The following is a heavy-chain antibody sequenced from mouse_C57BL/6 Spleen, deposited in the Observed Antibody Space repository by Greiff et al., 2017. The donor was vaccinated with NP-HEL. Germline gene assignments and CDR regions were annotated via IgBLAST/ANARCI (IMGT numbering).Heavy chain of an antibody. D-gene: IGHD1-1*01. CDR1: GFTFSDYY. CDR2: ISNGGGST. Sequence: LVESGGGLVQPGGSLKLSCAASGFTFSDYYMYWVRQTPEKRLEWVAYISNGGGSTYYPDTVKGRFTISRDNAKNTLYLQMSRLKSEDTAMYYCARHNYGRGFAYWGQGTLVTVSA. J-gene: IGHJ3*01. CDR3: ARHNYGRGFAY. V-gene: IGHV5-12*01.